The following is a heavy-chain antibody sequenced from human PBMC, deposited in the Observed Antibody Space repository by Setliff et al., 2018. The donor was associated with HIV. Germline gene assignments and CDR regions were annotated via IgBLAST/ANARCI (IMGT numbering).Heavy chain of an antibody. V-gene: IGHV4-30-4*08. CDR1: VAPSYY. J-gene: IGHJ4*02. CDR3: ARVRRDGNSFDD. CDR2: IYYSGST. D-gene: IGHD4-4*01. Sequence: SETLSSPALSLVAPSYYWSWIRQPPGKGLEWIGYIYYSGSTYYNPSLRSRVTISLDTSKNQFSLKLSSVTAADTAVYFCARVRRDGNSFDDWGQGTLVTVSS.